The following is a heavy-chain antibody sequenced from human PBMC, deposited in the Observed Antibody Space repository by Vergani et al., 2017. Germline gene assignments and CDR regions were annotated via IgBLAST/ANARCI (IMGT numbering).Heavy chain of an antibody. CDR1: EYSFGNYW. Sequence: EVELVQSGPEMRKPGASLKISCKGSEYSFGNYWIGWVRQMPGKGLEWMGIIYPADSDTRYSPSFQGQVTISADKSISTALLKWDSLKASDTALYYCARNTTYTDSWGQGTLVTVSS. D-gene: IGHD1-1*01. V-gene: IGHV5-51*03. J-gene: IGHJ4*02. CDR3: ARNTTYTDS. CDR2: IYPADSDT.